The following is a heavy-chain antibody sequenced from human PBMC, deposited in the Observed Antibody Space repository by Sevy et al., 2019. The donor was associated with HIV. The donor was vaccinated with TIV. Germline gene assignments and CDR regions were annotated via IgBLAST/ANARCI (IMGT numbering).Heavy chain of an antibody. CDR1: GYTFTDYY. CDR3: ARLRTMPTSDLYGMDV. D-gene: IGHD1-1*01. Sequence: ASVKVSCKASGYTFTDYYIHWVRQAPGQGLEWMARINPNDGVTNYAQRFQGGVTVTRDTSISTAYMELRRLRSDDTAIYYCARLRTMPTSDLYGMDVWGQGTTVTVSS. J-gene: IGHJ6*02. V-gene: IGHV1-2*02. CDR2: INPNDGVT.